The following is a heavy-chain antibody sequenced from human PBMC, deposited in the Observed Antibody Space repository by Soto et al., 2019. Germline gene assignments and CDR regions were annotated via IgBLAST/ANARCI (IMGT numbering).Heavy chain of an antibody. V-gene: IGHV3-53*01. CDR3: ARARYCSGGSCYVFGKLDY. D-gene: IGHD2-15*01. CDR2: IYSGGDT. Sequence: PGGSLRLSCAVSGFTVSSNYMSWVRQAPGKGLEWVSVIYSGGDTYYADSVKGRFTISRDNSKNTLYLQMNSLRAEDTAVYYCARARYCSGGSCYVFGKLDYWGQGTLVTVSA. J-gene: IGHJ4*02. CDR1: GFTVSSNY.